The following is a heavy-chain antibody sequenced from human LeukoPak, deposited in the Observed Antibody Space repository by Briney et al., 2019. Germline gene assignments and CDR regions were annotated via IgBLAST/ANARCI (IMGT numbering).Heavy chain of an antibody. CDR1: GFTVSSNY. Sequence: GGSLRLSCAASGFTVSSNYMSWVRQAPGKGLEWVSVIYSGGSTYYADSVKGRFTISRDNSKNTLYLQMNSLRAEDTAVYYCARNYYDFWSGCRYLDYWGQGTLVTVSS. CDR3: ARNYYDFWSGCRYLDY. CDR2: IYSGGST. D-gene: IGHD3-3*01. J-gene: IGHJ4*02. V-gene: IGHV3-53*01.